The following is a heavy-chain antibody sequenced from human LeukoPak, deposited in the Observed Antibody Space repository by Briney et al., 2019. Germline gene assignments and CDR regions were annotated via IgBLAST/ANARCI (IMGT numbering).Heavy chain of an antibody. J-gene: IGHJ4*02. V-gene: IGHV3-23*01. Sequence: GGSLRLSCAASGFTFSSYAMSWVRQAPGKGLEWVSVISGSGGSTYYADSVKGRFTISRDNSKNTLYLQMNSLRAEDTAVYYCAKVLGYCSSTSCYTFDYWGQGTLVTVSS. CDR1: GFTFSSYA. D-gene: IGHD2-2*02. CDR2: ISGSGGST. CDR3: AKVLGYCSSTSCYTFDY.